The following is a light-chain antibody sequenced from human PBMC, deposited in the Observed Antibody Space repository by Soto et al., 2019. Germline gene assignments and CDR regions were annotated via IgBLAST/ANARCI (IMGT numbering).Light chain of an antibody. CDR2: TAS. CDR3: QQRNSYPIT. J-gene: IGKJ5*01. CDR1: QGISNY. Sequence: DSQLTQSPSFLSASVGDRVTISCRASQGISNYLAWYQQKPGKAPNRLIHTASTLQSGVPSRFSGSGSGTEFTLTISSLQPEDFATYYCQQRNSYPITFGQGTRLENK. V-gene: IGKV1-9*01.